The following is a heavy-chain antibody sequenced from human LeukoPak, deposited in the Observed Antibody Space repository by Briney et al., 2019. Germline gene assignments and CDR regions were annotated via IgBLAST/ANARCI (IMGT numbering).Heavy chain of an antibody. D-gene: IGHD3-22*01. CDR1: GITLSHYG. CDR2: ISGSGGGT. CDR3: AKRGVVIRVILVGFHKEAYYFDS. J-gene: IGHJ4*02. V-gene: IGHV3-23*01. Sequence: PGGSLTLSCAVSGITLSHYGMSWVRQAPGKGLEGVAGISGSGGGTSYADSVKGRFTISRDNPKNTLYLQMNSLRAEDTAVYFCAKRGVVIRVILVGFHKEAYYFDSWGQGALVTVSS.